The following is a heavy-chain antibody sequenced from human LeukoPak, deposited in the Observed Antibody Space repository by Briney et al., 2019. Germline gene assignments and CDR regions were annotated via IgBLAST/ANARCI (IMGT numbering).Heavy chain of an antibody. Sequence: GSSVKVSCKASGYTFTSYGISWVRQAPGQGREWMGWISAYNGNTNYAQKLQGRVTMTTDTSTSTAYMELRSLRSDDTAVYYCARDNHDISDAFDIWGQGTMVTVSS. J-gene: IGHJ3*02. CDR2: ISAYNGNT. V-gene: IGHV1-18*01. D-gene: IGHD3-9*01. CDR1: GYTFTSYG. CDR3: ARDNHDISDAFDI.